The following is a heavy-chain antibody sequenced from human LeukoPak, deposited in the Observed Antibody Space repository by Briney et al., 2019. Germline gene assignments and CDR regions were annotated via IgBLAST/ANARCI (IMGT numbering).Heavy chain of an antibody. Sequence: GASVKVSCKASGYIFTSFGISWVRQAPGQGLEWVGWISAYNGHTNSVQNLQGRVTMTTDTSTSTAYMELGSLTSDDTAVYYCARDQVVGATAGTFDYWGQGALVTVSS. CDR2: ISAYNGHT. J-gene: IGHJ4*02. CDR3: ARDQVVGATAGTFDY. V-gene: IGHV1-18*01. CDR1: GYIFTSFG. D-gene: IGHD1-26*01.